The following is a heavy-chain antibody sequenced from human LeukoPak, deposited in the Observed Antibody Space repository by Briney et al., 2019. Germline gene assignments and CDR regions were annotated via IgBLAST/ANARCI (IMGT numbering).Heavy chain of an antibody. CDR1: GGSISSSSYY. J-gene: IGHJ5*02. CDR2: IYYSGST. D-gene: IGHD2-15*01. Sequence: SETLSLTCTVSGGSISSSSYYWGWIRQPPGKGPEWIGSIYYSGSTYYNPSLKSRVTISVDTSKNQFSLKLSSVTAADTAVYYCAACTNIVVVVAATPWFDPWGQGTLVTVSS. CDR3: AACTNIVVVVAATPWFDP. V-gene: IGHV4-39*01.